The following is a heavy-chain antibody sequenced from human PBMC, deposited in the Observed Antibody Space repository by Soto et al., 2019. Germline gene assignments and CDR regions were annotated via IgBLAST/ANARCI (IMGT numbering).Heavy chain of an antibody. J-gene: IGHJ4*02. CDR2: IYTSGST. V-gene: IGHV4-4*07. CDR1: GGSISSYY. CDR3: SFGGVYQDTSGYPAY. D-gene: IGHD3-22*01. Sequence: PSETLSLTCTVSGGSISSYYWSWIRQPAGKGLEWIGRIYTSGSTNYNPSLKSRVTMSVDTSKNQFSLKLSSVTAADTAVYYCSFGGVYQDTSGYPAYCGQGTLVTVSS.